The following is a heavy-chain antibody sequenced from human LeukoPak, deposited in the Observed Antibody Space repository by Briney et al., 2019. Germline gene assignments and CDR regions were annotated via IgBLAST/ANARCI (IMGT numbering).Heavy chain of an antibody. CDR1: GGSISSSSYY. J-gene: IGHJ5*02. V-gene: IGHV4-39*01. Sequence: SETLSLTCTVSGGSISSSSYYWGWIRQPPGKGLEWIGSIYYSGSTYYNPSLKSRVTISVDTSKNRFSLKLSSVTAADTAVYYCAGHRVKGDWFDPWGQGTLVTVSS. D-gene: IGHD5/OR15-5a*01. CDR2: IYYSGST. CDR3: AGHRVKGDWFDP.